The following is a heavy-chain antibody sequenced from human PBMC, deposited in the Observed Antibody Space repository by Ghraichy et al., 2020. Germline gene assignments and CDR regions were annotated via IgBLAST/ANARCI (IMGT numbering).Heavy chain of an antibody. CDR1: GFTFSSYA. J-gene: IGHJ4*01. Sequence: GGSLRLSCAASGFTFSSYAMSWVRQAPGKGLEWVSAISGSGGSTYYADSVKGRFTISRDNSKNTLYLQMNSLRAEDTAVYYCAKDGAKGLRFAETATNFAYWGHGTLFNVSS. V-gene: IGHV3-23*01. D-gene: IGHD5-12*01. CDR2: ISGSGGST. CDR3: AKDGAKGLRFAETATNFAY.